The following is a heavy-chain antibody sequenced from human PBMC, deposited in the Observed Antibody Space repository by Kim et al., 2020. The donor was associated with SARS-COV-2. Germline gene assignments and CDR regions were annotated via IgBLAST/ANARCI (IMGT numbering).Heavy chain of an antibody. V-gene: IGHV3-21*01. CDR3: ARIIAAVAGLDY. CDR1: GFTFSTYS. J-gene: IGHJ4*02. D-gene: IGHD2-15*01. Sequence: GGSLRLSCAASGFTFSTYSMTWVRQAPGKGLEWVSSISTSSTYIYYADSVKGRFTISRDNAKNSLYLQMNSLRAEDTAVYYCARIIAAVAGLDYWGQGTL. CDR2: ISTSSTYI.